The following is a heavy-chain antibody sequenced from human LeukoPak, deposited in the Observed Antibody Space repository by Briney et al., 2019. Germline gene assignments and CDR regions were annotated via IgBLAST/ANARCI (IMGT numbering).Heavy chain of an antibody. CDR2: IAYDGSNK. Sequence: GRSLRLSCAASGFTFGHYAMHWVRQAPGKGLXXXAVIAYDGSNKFYADSVKGRLTISRDNSKNTLYLQMNSLRAEDRAVYYCVRENYGEYYFDYWGQGTLVTVSS. V-gene: IGHV3-30-3*01. CDR1: GFTFGHYA. CDR3: VRENYGEYYFDY. J-gene: IGHJ4*02. D-gene: IGHD4-17*01.